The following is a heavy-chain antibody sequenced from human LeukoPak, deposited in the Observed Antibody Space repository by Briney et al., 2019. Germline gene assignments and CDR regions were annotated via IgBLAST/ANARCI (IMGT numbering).Heavy chain of an antibody. CDR1: GCTFTGYY. Sequence: GASVKVSCKASGCTFTGYYMHWVRQAPGQGLEWMGWINPNSGGTNYAQKFQGRVTMARDTSISTAYMELSRLRSDDTAVYYCARPLSGSYDYFDYWGQGTLVTVSS. V-gene: IGHV1-2*02. D-gene: IGHD1-26*01. J-gene: IGHJ4*02. CDR3: ARPLSGSYDYFDY. CDR2: INPNSGGT.